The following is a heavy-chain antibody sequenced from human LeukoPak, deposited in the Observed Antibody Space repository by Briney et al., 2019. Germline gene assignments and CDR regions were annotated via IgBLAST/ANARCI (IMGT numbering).Heavy chain of an antibody. D-gene: IGHD3-22*01. CDR3: ARGSSYYYNRSGYYFDY. CDR2: ISAYNGNT. V-gene: IGHV1-18*01. J-gene: IGHJ4*02. Sequence: GASVKVSCKASGYTFTSYGISWVRQAPGQGLEWMGWISAYNGNTNYAQKLQGRATMTTDTSTSTAYMELRSLRSDDTAVYYCARGSSYYYNRSGYYFDYWGQGTLVTVSS. CDR1: GYTFTSYG.